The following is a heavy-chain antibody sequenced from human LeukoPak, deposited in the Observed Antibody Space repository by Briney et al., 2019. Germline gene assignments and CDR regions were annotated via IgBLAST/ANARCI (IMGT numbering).Heavy chain of an antibody. Sequence: KPSETLSLTCTVSGGSISSYYWSWIRQLPGKGLEWIGYIYYSGSTNYNPSLKSRVTISVDTSKNQFSLKLSSVTAADTAVYYCARERGNDAFDIWGQGTMVTVSS. CDR2: IYYSGST. J-gene: IGHJ3*02. CDR1: GGSISSYY. V-gene: IGHV4-59*01. D-gene: IGHD3-10*01. CDR3: ARERGNDAFDI.